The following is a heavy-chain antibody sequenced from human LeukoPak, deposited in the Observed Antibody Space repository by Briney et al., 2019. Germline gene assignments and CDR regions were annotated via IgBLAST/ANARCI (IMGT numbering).Heavy chain of an antibody. Sequence: PSETLSLTCAVYGGSFSGYYWSWIRQPPGKGLEWIGEINHSGSTNYNPSLKSRVTISVDTSKNQFSLKLSSVTAADTAVYYCARDVTRRIRKYYFDYWGQGTLVTVSS. D-gene: IGHD4-17*01. J-gene: IGHJ4*02. V-gene: IGHV4-34*01. CDR1: GGSFSGYY. CDR3: ARDVTRRIRKYYFDY. CDR2: INHSGST.